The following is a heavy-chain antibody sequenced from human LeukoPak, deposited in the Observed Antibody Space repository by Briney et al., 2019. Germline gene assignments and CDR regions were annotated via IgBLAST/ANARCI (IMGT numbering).Heavy chain of an antibody. CDR2: IKSSGGGT. Sequence: ASVKVSCKASGYTFTNYYVHWVRQPPGQGLEWMGIIKSSGGGTSYALKFQGRVTMTTDTSTSTAYMERSSLRSEDTAVYFCARDHFDSSGYYYLLGYFEHWGQGALVTVSS. CDR3: ARDHFDSSGYYYLLGYFEH. J-gene: IGHJ1*01. V-gene: IGHV1-46*01. D-gene: IGHD3-22*01. CDR1: GYTFTNYY.